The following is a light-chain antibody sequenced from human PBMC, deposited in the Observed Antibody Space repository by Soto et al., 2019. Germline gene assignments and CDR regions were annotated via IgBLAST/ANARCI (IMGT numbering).Light chain of an antibody. V-gene: IGLV1-51*01. CDR3: GSWDSSLSAYV. Sequence: QSVLTQPASVSASPGQSITISCTGGSSNIGGNSVSWYQQLPGTAPKLLIYDDDKRPSGIPDRFSGSKSGTSATLGITGFQTGDEADYYCGSWDSSLSAYVFGTGTKVHRP. CDR1: SSNIGGNS. CDR2: DDD. J-gene: IGLJ1*01.